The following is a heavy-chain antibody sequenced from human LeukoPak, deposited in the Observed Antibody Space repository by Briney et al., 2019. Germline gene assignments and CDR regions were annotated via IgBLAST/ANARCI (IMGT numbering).Heavy chain of an antibody. V-gene: IGHV6-1*01. Sequence: SQTLSLTCAISGDSVSSNSAAWNWIRQSPLRGLEWLGRTYYRSKWYHDYGVSVKSRITINPDTSKNQFSLQLNSVTPEDTAVYYCARGTGTTAYFDYWGQGTPVTVSS. CDR3: ARGTGTTAYFDY. J-gene: IGHJ4*02. CDR1: GDSVSSNSAA. CDR2: TYYRSKWYH. D-gene: IGHD1-1*01.